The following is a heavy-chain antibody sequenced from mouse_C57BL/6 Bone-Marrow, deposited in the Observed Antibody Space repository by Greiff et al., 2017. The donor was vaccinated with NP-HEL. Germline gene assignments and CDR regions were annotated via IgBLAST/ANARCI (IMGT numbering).Heavy chain of an antibody. D-gene: IGHD3-2*02. CDR3: ARGTAQATAFDY. CDR1: GYTFTSYG. J-gene: IGHJ2*01. V-gene: IGHV1-81*01. CDR2: IYPRSGNT. Sequence: VKLVESGAELARPGASVKLSCKASGYTFTSYGISWVKQRTGQGLEWIGEIYPRSGNTYYNEKFKGKATLTADKSSSTAYMELRSLTSEDSAVYFCARGTAQATAFDYWGQGTTLTVSS.